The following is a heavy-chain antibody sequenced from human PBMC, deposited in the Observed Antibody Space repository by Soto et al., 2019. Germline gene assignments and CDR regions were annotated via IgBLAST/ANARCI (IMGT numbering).Heavy chain of an antibody. J-gene: IGHJ4*02. Sequence: EVQLVESGGGLVQPGGSLRLSCAASGFPFSIYWMHWVRQDPGKGLVWVSRINGDGTTTRYADSVKGRFTISRDNAKNRVYLQMNSLRADDTAMYYCAESSTERGLSYWGRGTLVTVSS. CDR3: AESSTERGLSY. CDR1: GFPFSIYW. CDR2: INGDGTTT. D-gene: IGHD3-16*02. V-gene: IGHV3-74*01.